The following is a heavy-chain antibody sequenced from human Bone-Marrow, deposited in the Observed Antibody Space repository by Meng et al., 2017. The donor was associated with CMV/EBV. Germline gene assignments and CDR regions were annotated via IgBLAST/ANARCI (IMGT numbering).Heavy chain of an antibody. CDR2: ISGSGGST. D-gene: IGHD2-15*01. Sequence: GESLKISCAASGFTFSSYARSWVRQAPGKGLEWVSAISGSGGSTYYADSVKGRFTISRDNSKNTLYLQMNSLRAEDTAVYYCAKKSGFCSGGSCYSYYYYGMDVWGQGTTVTVSS. J-gene: IGHJ6*02. V-gene: IGHV3-23*01. CDR3: AKKSGFCSGGSCYSYYYYGMDV. CDR1: GFTFSSYA.